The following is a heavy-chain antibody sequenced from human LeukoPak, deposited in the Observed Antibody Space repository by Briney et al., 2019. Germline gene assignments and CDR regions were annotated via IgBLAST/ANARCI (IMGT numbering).Heavy chain of an antibody. CDR1: GFTFSDYY. CDR3: ARDREAAAGPYYYGMDV. V-gene: IGHV3-11*01. CDR2: ISSSGSTI. Sequence: GGSLRLSCAASGFTFSDYYMSWIRQAPGKGLEWVSYISSSGSTIYYADSVKGRFTISRDNAKNSLYLQMNSLRAEDTAVYYCARDREAAAGPYYYGMDVWGQGTTVTVSS. J-gene: IGHJ6*02. D-gene: IGHD6-13*01.